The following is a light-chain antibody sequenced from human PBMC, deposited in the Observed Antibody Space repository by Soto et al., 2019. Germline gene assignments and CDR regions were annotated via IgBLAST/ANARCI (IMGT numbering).Light chain of an antibody. CDR1: QSISSY. V-gene: IGKV1-39*01. Sequence: DIQMTQSPSSLSASVGDRVTITCRASQSISSYLNWYQQKPGKAPKFLMYGASSLQSGAPSRFSGSGSGTDFTLTISSLQLEDFATYYCQQSYGSPTFGGGTKVDIK. CDR2: GAS. CDR3: QQSYGSPT. J-gene: IGKJ4*01.